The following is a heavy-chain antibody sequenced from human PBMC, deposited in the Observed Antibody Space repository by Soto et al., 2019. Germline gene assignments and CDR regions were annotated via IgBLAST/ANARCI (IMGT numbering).Heavy chain of an antibody. D-gene: IGHD1-26*01. CDR2: ISAYNGNT. V-gene: IGHV1-18*01. CDR3: ARDAAVGLFDY. J-gene: IGHJ4*02. Sequence: GASVKVSCKASGYTFTNFGISWVRQAPGQGLEWMGWISAYNGNTNYAQKLQGRVTMTTDTSTSTAYMELRSLRSDDTAVYYCARDAAVGLFDYWGQGTLVTVSS. CDR1: GYTFTNFG.